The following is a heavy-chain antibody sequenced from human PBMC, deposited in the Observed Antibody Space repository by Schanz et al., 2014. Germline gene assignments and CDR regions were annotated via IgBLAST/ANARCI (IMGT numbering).Heavy chain of an antibody. V-gene: IGHV1-2*06. J-gene: IGHJ4*02. Sequence: QVQLVQSGAEVKPPGASVRVSCKASGYTYIAYDMHWVRQAPGQGLEWMGRVSPYSGDTNYAQMFQGRVTMTTDTSISTAYMELSRLTSDDTAVFFCARENTAVAGMPRVMDVWGQGTLVTVSS. CDR1: GYTYIAYD. D-gene: IGHD6-19*01. CDR3: ARENTAVAGMPRVMDV. CDR2: VSPYSGDT.